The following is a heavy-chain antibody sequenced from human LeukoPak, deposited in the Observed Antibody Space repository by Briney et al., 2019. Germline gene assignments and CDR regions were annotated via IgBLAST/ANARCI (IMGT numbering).Heavy chain of an antibody. CDR3: ARDLGSGSWNWFDP. V-gene: IGHV4-61*01. CDR2: IYYSGST. J-gene: IGHJ5*02. Sequence: PSETLSLTCTVSGGSISSSSYYWSWIRQPPGKGLEWIGYIYYSGSTNYNPSLKCRVTISVDTSKSQFSLKLSSVTAADTAVYYCARDLGSGSWNWFDPWGQGTLVTVSS. D-gene: IGHD2-15*01. CDR1: GGSISSSSYY.